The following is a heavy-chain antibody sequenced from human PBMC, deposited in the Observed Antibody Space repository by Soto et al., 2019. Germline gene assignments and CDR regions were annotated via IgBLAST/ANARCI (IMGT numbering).Heavy chain of an antibody. D-gene: IGHD3-3*01. CDR3: AADRPTIFGVAPLRFDY. CDR1: GFTFTSSA. V-gene: IGHV1-58*01. Sequence: ASVKVSCKASGFTFTSSAVQWVRQARGQRLEWIGWIVVGSGNTNYAQKFQERVTITRDMSTSTAYMELSSLRSEDTAVYYCAADRPTIFGVAPLRFDYWGQGTLVTVSS. CDR2: IVVGSGNT. J-gene: IGHJ4*02.